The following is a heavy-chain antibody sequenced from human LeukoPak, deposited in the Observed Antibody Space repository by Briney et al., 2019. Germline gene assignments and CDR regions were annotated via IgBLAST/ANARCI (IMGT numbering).Heavy chain of an antibody. CDR1: GGSITNYY. D-gene: IGHD6-19*01. V-gene: IGHV4-59*01. Sequence: SETLSLTCTVSGGSITNYYWNWIRQPPGKGLEWIGYIHSSGSTKSNPSLKSRVTIYVDPSKKQFSLKLSSVTTADTAVYYCARGRGYSSGWYVYWGQGTLVTVSS. CDR3: ARGRGYSSGWYVY. J-gene: IGHJ4*02. CDR2: IHSSGST.